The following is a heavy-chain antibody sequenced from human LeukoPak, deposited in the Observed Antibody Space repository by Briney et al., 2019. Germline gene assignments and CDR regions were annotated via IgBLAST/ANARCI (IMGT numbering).Heavy chain of an antibody. Sequence: TSETLSLTCAVYGGSFSGYYWSWIRQPPGKGLEWIGEINHSGSTNSNPSLKSRVTISVDTSKNQFSLKLSSVTAADTAVYYCATSRDYVLPAWGQGTLVTVSS. CDR1: GGSFSGYY. CDR3: ATSRDYVLPA. V-gene: IGHV4-34*01. D-gene: IGHD4-17*01. CDR2: INHSGST. J-gene: IGHJ5*02.